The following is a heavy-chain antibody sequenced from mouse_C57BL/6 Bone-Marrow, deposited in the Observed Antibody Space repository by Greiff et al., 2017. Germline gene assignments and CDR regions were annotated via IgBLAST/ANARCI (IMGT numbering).Heavy chain of an antibody. CDR1: GYTFTSYG. Sequence: VQGVESGAELARPGASVQLSCKASGYTFTSYGISWVKQRTGQGLEWIGEIYPRSGNTYYNEKFKGKATLPADKSSSTVYMVLRSLTSEDSAVYFCARRGDYGGYWGQGTTLTVSS. J-gene: IGHJ2*01. CDR3: ARRGDYGGY. V-gene: IGHV1-81*01. CDR2: IYPRSGNT. D-gene: IGHD1-1*01.